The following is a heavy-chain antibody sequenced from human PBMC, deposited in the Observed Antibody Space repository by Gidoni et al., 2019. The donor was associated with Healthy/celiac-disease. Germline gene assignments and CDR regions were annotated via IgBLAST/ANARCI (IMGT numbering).Heavy chain of an antibody. J-gene: IGHJ6*03. CDR2: ISYDGSNK. D-gene: IGHD3-10*01. Sequence: QVQLVESGGGVVQPGRSLRLSCAASGFPFSSYAMHWVRQAPGKGLEWVAVISYDGSNKYYADSVKGRFTISRDNSKNTLYLQMNSLRAEDTAVYYCARDLIRGVIIGGYYMDVWGKGTTVTVSS. CDR3: ARDLIRGVIIGGYYMDV. V-gene: IGHV3-30-3*01. CDR1: GFPFSSYA.